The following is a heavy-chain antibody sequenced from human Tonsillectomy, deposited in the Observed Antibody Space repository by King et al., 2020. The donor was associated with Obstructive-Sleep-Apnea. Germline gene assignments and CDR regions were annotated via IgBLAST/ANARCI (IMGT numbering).Heavy chain of an antibody. Sequence: QMQLQESGPGLVKPSETLSLTCTVSGGAIISYSWTWIRHPPGKGLEWFGHVYYSGSTNYKPSLKSRVTISADTSKNQFSLKLSSVTAADTGVYYCARGTGWYGVDVWGQGTTVTVSS. CDR2: VYYSGST. CDR3: ARGTGWYGVDV. D-gene: IGHD6-19*01. CDR1: GGAIISYS. J-gene: IGHJ6*02. V-gene: IGHV4-59*01.